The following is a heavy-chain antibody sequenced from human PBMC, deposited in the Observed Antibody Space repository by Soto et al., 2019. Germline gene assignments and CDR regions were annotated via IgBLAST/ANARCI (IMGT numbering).Heavy chain of an antibody. Sequence: EVQLVESGGGLVQPGGSLRLSCAASGFTVSSNYMSWVRQAPGKGLEWVSVIYSGGSTYYADSVKGRFTISRHNSKNTLYLQMNSLRAEDTAVYYCARGPMVRGVITAFDIWGQGTMVTVSS. CDR1: GFTVSSNY. D-gene: IGHD3-10*01. J-gene: IGHJ3*02. CDR3: ARGPMVRGVITAFDI. CDR2: IYSGGST. V-gene: IGHV3-53*04.